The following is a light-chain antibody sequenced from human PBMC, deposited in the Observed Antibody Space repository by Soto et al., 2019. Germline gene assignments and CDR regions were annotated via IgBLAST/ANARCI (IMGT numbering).Light chain of an antibody. Sequence: EKVLTQSPATLSVSPGERATLSCRASQSIGSNLAWYQQKPGQAPRLLIYGASTRASGIPGRFTGSGSGAEFTLTISSLQSEDFAIYYCQQYGSSLLTFGGGTKVDIK. CDR2: GAS. CDR3: QQYGSSLLT. V-gene: IGKV3-15*01. CDR1: QSIGSN. J-gene: IGKJ4*01.